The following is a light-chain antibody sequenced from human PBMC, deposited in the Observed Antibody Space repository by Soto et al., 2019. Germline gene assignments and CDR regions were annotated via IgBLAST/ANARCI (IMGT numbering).Light chain of an antibody. CDR1: SGSIASNY. J-gene: IGLJ2*01. V-gene: IGLV6-57*04. CDR3: QSYESSTVV. CDR2: EDK. Sequence: NFMLTQPHSVSESPGKTVTISCTRSSGSIASNYVQWYQQRPGSAPTTVIYEDKQRPSGVPDRFSGSTDGSSNSASLTISGLQTEDEADYYCQSYESSTVVFGGGTKLTVL.